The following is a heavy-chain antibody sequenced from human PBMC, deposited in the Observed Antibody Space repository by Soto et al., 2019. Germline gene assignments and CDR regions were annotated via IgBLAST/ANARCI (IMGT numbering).Heavy chain of an antibody. CDR1: GFTFSDHY. V-gene: IGHV3-72*01. J-gene: IGHJ4*02. D-gene: IGHD2-21*01. CDR3: ARGDRFDY. CDR2: TRNKANSYTT. Sequence: EVQLVESGGGLVQPGGSLRLSCAASGFTFSDHYMDRVRQAPGKGLEWVGRTRNKANSYTTEYAASVKGRFTISRDDSKNSLYLQMTSLKTDDTDVDYGARGDRFDYWGQGTLVTVSS.